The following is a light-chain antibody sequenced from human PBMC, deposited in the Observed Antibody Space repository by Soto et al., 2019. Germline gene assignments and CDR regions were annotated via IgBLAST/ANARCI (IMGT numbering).Light chain of an antibody. J-gene: IGKJ5*01. CDR3: QQYDNWPIT. CDR2: GAS. Sequence: EIVMTQFPVTLSVSPGERATLSCRASQSVSSNLARYQQKPGQAPRLLIHGASTRATGIPARFSGSGSGTEFTLTISSLQSEDFAVFYCQQYDNWPITFGQGTRLEIK. CDR1: QSVSSN. V-gene: IGKV3-15*01.